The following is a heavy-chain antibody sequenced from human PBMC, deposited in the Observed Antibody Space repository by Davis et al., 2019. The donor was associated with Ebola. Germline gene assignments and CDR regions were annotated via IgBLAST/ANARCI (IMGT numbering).Heavy chain of an antibody. Sequence: PGGSLRLSCAASGFTFSSYAMSWVRQAPGKGLEWVSAISGSGGSTYYADSVKGRFTISRDNSKNTLYLQMNSLRAEDTAVYYCAKDLRVVVAVGSLTIDYWGQGTLVTVSS. CDR2: ISGSGGST. J-gene: IGHJ4*02. CDR3: AKDLRVVVAVGSLTIDY. CDR1: GFTFSSYA. D-gene: IGHD2-15*01. V-gene: IGHV3-23*01.